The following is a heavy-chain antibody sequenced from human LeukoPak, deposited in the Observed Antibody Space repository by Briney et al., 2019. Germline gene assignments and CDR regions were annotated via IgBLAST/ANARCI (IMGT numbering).Heavy chain of an antibody. J-gene: IGHJ4*02. CDR1: GGSVRSGSYY. CDR3: ARVGGSGWPRGRFDY. V-gene: IGHV4-61*01. D-gene: IGHD6-19*01. Sequence: SETLSLTRTVSGGSVRSGSYYWSWIRQSPGKGLEWIGNIFYTGSSNYSPSFESRVTISVDTSKNQFSLNVRSVSDADTAVYYCARVGGSGWPRGRFDYWGQGSLVTVSS. CDR2: IFYTGSS.